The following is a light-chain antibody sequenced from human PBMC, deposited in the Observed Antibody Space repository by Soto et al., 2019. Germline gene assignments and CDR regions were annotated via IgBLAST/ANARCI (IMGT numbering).Light chain of an antibody. Sequence: EIILTQSPATLSVSPGERAILSCRASQSVISSYLAWYQHKPGHAPSLLIYCASSMAAGIADRFSGSGSGTDFPLTISRLDPEDFAVYYCQQYGSSGTFGQGTKVDIK. CDR2: CAS. CDR3: QQYGSSGT. CDR1: QSVISSY. J-gene: IGKJ1*01. V-gene: IGKV3-20*01.